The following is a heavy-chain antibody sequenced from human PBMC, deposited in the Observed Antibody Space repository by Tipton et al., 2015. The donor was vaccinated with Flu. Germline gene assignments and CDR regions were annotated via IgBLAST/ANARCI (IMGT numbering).Heavy chain of an antibody. Sequence: LRLSCSVSGGSIVNSNSHWGWVRQSPGKGLEWSGSVYYTGSTFYNPSLKSRLAMSIDTSKKQFSLRLSSVTAADTAVYYCAKVLFGWVESWAQGTLVTVSS. CDR1: GGSIVNSNSH. CDR2: VYYTGST. D-gene: IGHD3-16*01. CDR3: AKVLFGWVES. J-gene: IGHJ5*01. V-gene: IGHV4-39*07.